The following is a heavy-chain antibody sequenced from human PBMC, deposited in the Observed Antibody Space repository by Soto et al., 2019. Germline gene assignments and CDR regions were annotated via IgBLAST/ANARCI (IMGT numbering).Heavy chain of an antibody. CDR2: ISGSGGST. V-gene: IGHV3-23*01. CDR3: EKDFVAKKSRNNDAFDI. CDR1: GFTFSSYA. J-gene: IGHJ3*02. Sequence: GGSLRLSCAASGFTFSSYAMSWVRQAPGKGLEWVSAISGSGGSTYYADSVKVRFTITRHNPKVTLYLQMNRRRAEDTALFYFEKDFVAKKSRNNDAFDIWGQGKMFTVSS. D-gene: IGHD2-21*01.